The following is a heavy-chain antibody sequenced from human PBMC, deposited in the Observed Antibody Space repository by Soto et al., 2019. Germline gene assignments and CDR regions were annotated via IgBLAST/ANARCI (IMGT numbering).Heavy chain of an antibody. V-gene: IGHV3-30*02. Sequence: PGGSLRLSCAASGFTFSSYTMNWDRQAPGKGLEWVTFISCDGSNKYYADSVKGRLTISRDNSKNTLYLQVNSLRTEDTAIYYCAKTAGYDYVWGSSGLDPWGQGTLVTVPQ. D-gene: IGHD3-16*01. CDR1: GFTFSSYT. CDR3: AKTAGYDYVWGSSGLDP. CDR2: ISCDGSNK. J-gene: IGHJ5*02.